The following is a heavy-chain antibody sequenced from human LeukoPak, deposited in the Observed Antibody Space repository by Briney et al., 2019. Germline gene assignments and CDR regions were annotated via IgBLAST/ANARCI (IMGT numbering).Heavy chain of an antibody. V-gene: IGHV4-59*01. Sequence: SETLSLTCTVSGGSINNYFWNWIRQPPGKGLEWIGYMYYTGSSSYSPSLNSRVTISVDTSKNQFSLKLSSVTTADTAIYYCARGSIPTQNWFDPWGQGTPVAVSS. CDR2: MYYTGSS. D-gene: IGHD2-2*01. CDR1: GGSINNYF. CDR3: ARGSIPTQNWFDP. J-gene: IGHJ5*02.